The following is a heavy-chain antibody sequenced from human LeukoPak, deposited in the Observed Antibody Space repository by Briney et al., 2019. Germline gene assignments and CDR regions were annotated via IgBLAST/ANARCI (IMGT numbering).Heavy chain of an antibody. CDR1: GGSFSGYY. V-gene: IGHV4-34*01. CDR2: INHSGST. CDR3: AREVRRDGSGKPTRRFDY. Sequence: PSETLSLTCAVYGGSFSGYYWSWIRQPPGKGLEWIGEINHSGSTNYNPSLKSRVTISADTSKNQFSLKLSSVTAADTAEYYCAREVRRDGSGKPTRRFDYWGQGTLVTVSS. J-gene: IGHJ4*02. D-gene: IGHD3-10*01.